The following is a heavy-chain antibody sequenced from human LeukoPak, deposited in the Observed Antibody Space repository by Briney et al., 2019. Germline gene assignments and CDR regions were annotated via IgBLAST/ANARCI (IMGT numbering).Heavy chain of an antibody. CDR3: ARPTTVGNAFHI. D-gene: IGHD4-23*01. CDR2: INPSGGST. Sequence: ASVKVSCKASGYTFTDYYIHWVRQAPGQGLEWMGIINPSGGSTSYAQKFQGRVTVTRDTSTSTVYMELSSLRSEDTAVYYCARPTTVGNAFHIWGQGTMVTVSS. CDR1: GYTFTDYY. J-gene: IGHJ3*02. V-gene: IGHV1-46*01.